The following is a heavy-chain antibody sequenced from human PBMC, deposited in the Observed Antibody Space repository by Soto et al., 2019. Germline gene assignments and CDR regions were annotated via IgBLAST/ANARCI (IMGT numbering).Heavy chain of an antibody. V-gene: IGHV4-4*02. CDR1: GGSISSSYW. CDR3: ARRTIGYRSGWYWFDD. Sequence: SETLSLTCAVSGGSISSSYWWTWVRQALGKGLQWIGEIYHSGITNYNPSLRSRVSMSVDKSNNEFSLSLTSVTAADTAVYYCARRTIGYRSGWYWFDDWGQGTLVTVSS. J-gene: IGHJ4*02. CDR2: IYHSGIT. D-gene: IGHD6-19*01.